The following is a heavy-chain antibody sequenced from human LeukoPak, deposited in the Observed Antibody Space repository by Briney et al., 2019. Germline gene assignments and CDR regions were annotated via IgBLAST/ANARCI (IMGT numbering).Heavy chain of an antibody. CDR3: ARISRSHDYDY. CDR2: ISSKGHST. CDR1: GFTFSSFV. J-gene: IGHJ4*02. D-gene: IGHD6-6*01. V-gene: IGHV3-64D*06. Sequence: PGGSLRLSCSASGFTFSSFVMHWVRQAPGKGLEYVSAISSKGHSTYYADSVKGRFTISRDNSKNRLYLQMSSLRAEDTAVYYCARISRSHDYDYWGQGTLVTVSS.